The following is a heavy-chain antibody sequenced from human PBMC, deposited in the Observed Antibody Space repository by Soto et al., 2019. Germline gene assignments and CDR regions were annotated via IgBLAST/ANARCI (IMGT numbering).Heavy chain of an antibody. J-gene: IGHJ5*02. CDR1: CYTFTSYG. D-gene: IGHD3-9*01. CDR2: ISAYNGNT. CDR3: ARILLEYYDTLSGYPRNGWFRR. Sequence: ASVKVSCQASCYTFTSYGISWVRQAPGQGLEWMGWISAYNGNTNYAQKLQGRVTMTTDTSTSTAYMELRSLRSDDTAVYYCARILLEYYDTLSGYPRNGWFRRCDRETRVPVSS. V-gene: IGHV1-18*01.